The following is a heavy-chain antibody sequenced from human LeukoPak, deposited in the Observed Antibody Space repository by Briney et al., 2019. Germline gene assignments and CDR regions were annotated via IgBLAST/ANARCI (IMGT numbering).Heavy chain of an antibody. V-gene: IGHV3-7*01. CDR1: GITFRSLL. CDR2: IKEDGSEK. J-gene: IGHJ4*02. Sequence: GSLRLFCAASGITFRSLLMSWVRQAPREGLEWVATIKEDGSEKYYVDSVKGRFTISRDNAKNSLYLQMNSLRAEDTAVYYCARDRSRCYYWGQGTLVTVSS. CDR3: ARDRSRCYY.